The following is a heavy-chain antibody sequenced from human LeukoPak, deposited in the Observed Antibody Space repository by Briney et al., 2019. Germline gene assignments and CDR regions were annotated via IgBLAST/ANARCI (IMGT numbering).Heavy chain of an antibody. D-gene: IGHD5-24*01. CDR2: IWYDGSNK. V-gene: IGHV3-33*01. CDR1: GFTFSSYG. J-gene: IGHJ3*02. Sequence: GRSLRLSCAASGFTFSSYGMHWVRQAPGKGLEWVAVIWYDGSNKYYADSVKGRFTIPRDNSKNTLYLQMNSLRAEDTAVYYCARERRDGGAFDIWGQGTMVTVSS. CDR3: ARERRDGGAFDI.